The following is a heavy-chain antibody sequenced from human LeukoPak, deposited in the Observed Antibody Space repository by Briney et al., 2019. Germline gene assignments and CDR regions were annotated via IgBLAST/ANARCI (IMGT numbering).Heavy chain of an antibody. CDR2: ISSSSSTI. V-gene: IGHV3-48*01. Sequence: GGSLRLSCAASGFTFSSYSMNLVRQAPGKGLEWVSYISSSSSTIYYADSVKGRFTISRDNAKNSLYLQMNSLRAEDTAVYYCAREGEPPFDIIAVALDYWGQGTLVTVSS. CDR1: GFTFSSYS. CDR3: AREGEPPFDIIAVALDY. J-gene: IGHJ4*02. D-gene: IGHD6-19*01.